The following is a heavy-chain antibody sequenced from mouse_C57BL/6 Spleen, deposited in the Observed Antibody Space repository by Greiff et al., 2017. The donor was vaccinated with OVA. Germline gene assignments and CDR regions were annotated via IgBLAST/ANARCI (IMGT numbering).Heavy chain of an antibody. CDR1: GYTFTDYN. Sequence: EVQLQQSGPELVKPGASVKIPCKASGYTFTDYNMDWVKQSHGKSLEWIGDINPNNGGTIYNQKFKGKATLTVDKSSSTAYMELRSLTSEDTAVYYCARALWLRRVFDYWGQGTTLTVSS. CDR2: INPNNGGT. D-gene: IGHD2-2*01. V-gene: IGHV1-18*01. CDR3: ARALWLRRVFDY. J-gene: IGHJ2*01.